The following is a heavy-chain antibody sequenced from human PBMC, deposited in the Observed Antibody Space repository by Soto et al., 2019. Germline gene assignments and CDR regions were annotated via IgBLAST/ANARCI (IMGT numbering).Heavy chain of an antibody. CDR1: GFTFDDYA. V-gene: IGHV3-9*01. J-gene: IGHJ6*02. CDR2: ISWNSGTI. D-gene: IGHD5-18*01. Sequence: GGSLRLSCAASGFTFDDYAMHWVRQAPGKGLEWVSGISWNSGTIVYADSVKGRFTISRDNAKNSLYLQMNSLRAEDTALYYCAKGQEGQPSGYSYGSFYPEPDYYYGMDVWGQGTTVTVSS. CDR3: AKGQEGQPSGYSYGSFYPEPDYYYGMDV.